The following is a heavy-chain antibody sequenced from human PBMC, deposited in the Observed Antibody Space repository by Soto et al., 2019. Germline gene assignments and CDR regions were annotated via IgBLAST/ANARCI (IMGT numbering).Heavy chain of an antibody. CDR1: GGSFSGYY. CDR2: INHSGST. Sequence: SQTLSLTCAVYGGSFSGYYWSWIRQPPGKGLEWIGEINHSGSTNYNPSLKSRVTISVDTSKNQFSLKLSSVTAADTAVYYCASGRRIAARTEGSDEWDQGT. D-gene: IGHD3-10*01. J-gene: IGHJ4*02. CDR3: ASGRRIAARTEGSDE. V-gene: IGHV4-34*01.